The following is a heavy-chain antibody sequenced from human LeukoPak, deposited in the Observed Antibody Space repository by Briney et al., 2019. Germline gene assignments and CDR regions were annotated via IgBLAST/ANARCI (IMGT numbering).Heavy chain of an antibody. CDR2: ISGSGGST. CDR1: EFTFSSYN. CDR3: AKDIVVVTSGSNAFDI. J-gene: IGHJ3*02. V-gene: IGHV3-23*01. D-gene: IGHD2-21*02. Sequence: PGGSLRLSCAASEFTFSSYNMNWVRQAPGKGLEWVSSISGSGGSTYYADSVKGRFTISRDNSKDTLYLQMNSLRAEDTAVYYCAKDIVVVTSGSNAFDIWGQGTTVTVSS.